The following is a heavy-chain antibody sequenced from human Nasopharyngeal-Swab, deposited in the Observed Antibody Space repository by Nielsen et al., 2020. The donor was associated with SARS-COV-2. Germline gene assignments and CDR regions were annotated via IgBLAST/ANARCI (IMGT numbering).Heavy chain of an antibody. CDR3: ARDAPAHYGAFY. V-gene: IGHV3-30*02. CDR1: GFTFSDYG. CDR2: IAHDASNE. D-gene: IGHD4-17*01. J-gene: IGHJ4*02. Sequence: GESLKISCAASGFTFSDYGMHWVRQAPGKGLEWVAFIAHDASNEYYGDSVKGRFSISRDSSKNTLYLQMDSLRGEGTAVYYGARDAPAHYGAFYWGRGTLVTVSS.